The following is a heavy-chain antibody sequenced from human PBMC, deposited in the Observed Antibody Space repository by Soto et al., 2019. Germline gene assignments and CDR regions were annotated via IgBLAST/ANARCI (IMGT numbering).Heavy chain of an antibody. J-gene: IGHJ6*02. CDR2: IYSGGST. D-gene: IGHD6-13*01. Sequence: GGSLRLSCAASGFTVSSNYMSWVRQAPGKGLEWVSVIYSGGSTYYADSVKGRFTISRDNSKNTLYLQMNSLRAEDTAVYYCARKSGIAASGIYYYGMDVWGQGXTVTVYS. CDR3: ARKSGIAASGIYYYGMDV. CDR1: GFTVSSNY. V-gene: IGHV3-53*01.